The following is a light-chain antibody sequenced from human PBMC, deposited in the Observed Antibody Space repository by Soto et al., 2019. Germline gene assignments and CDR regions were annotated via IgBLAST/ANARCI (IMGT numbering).Light chain of an antibody. CDR2: EVS. Sequence: EIVLPQSPATLSLSPGERATLSCRASQTVSSSLAWYQQKPGQAPRLLIYEVSNRATGIPARFSGSGSGADFTLTISSLEPGDFALYYCQQHINWPLTFGGGTKV. CDR1: QTVSSS. V-gene: IGKV3-11*01. CDR3: QQHINWPLT. J-gene: IGKJ4*01.